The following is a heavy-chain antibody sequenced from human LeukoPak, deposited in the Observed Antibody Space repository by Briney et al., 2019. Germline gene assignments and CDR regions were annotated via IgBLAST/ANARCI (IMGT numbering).Heavy chain of an antibody. J-gene: IGHJ5*02. CDR2: MNPNSYNT. CDR3: ARGRGRHLNWFDP. V-gene: IGHV1-8*01. CDR1: GYTFTNYD. D-gene: IGHD2-15*01. Sequence: ASVKVSCKASGYTFTNYDINWVRQATGHGLEWTGWMNPNSYNTGYAQKFQGRVTMTRNTSISTAYMELSSLTSEDTAVYYCARGRGRHLNWFDPWRQGTLVTVSS.